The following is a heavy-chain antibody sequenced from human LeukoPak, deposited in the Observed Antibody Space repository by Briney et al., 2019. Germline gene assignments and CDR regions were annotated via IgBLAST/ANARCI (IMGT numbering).Heavy chain of an antibody. D-gene: IGHD2-8*01. CDR3: ARNSNTYCTNGVCYDFDY. CDR1: GYTFTGYY. CDR2: INPNSGGT. Sequence: ASVKVSCKASGYTFTGYYMHWVRQAPGQGLEWMGWINPNSGGTNHAQKFQGRVTMTRDTSISTAYMELSRLRSDDTAVYYCARNSNTYCTNGVCYDFDYWGQGTLVTVSS. J-gene: IGHJ4*02. V-gene: IGHV1-2*02.